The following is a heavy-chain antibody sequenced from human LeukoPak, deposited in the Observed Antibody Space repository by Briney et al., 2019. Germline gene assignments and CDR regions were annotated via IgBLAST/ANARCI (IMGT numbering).Heavy chain of an antibody. D-gene: IGHD6-19*01. J-gene: IGHJ4*02. CDR1: GGSFSGYY. Sequence: SETLSLTCAVYGGSFSGYYWSWIRQPPGKGLEWIGEINHSGSTNYNPSLKSRVTISVDTSKNQFSQKLSSVTAADTAVYYCASSSIAVAGSDYWGQGTLVTVSS. V-gene: IGHV4-34*01. CDR2: INHSGST. CDR3: ASSSIAVAGSDY.